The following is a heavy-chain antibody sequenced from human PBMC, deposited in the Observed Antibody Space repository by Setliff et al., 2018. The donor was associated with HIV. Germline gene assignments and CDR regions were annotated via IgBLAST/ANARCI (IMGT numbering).Heavy chain of an antibody. CDR3: ARGSDYIWGNYRFPFDY. J-gene: IGHJ4*02. V-gene: IGHV4-34*01. CDR2: INHSGST. D-gene: IGHD3-16*02. Sequence: PSETLSLTCAVYGGSFSGYFWSWVRQPPGKGLEWIGEINHSGSTYYNPSLKSRVTMSVDTSKNQFSLKLTSVTAADTAVYYCARGSDYIWGNYRFPFDYWGQGTLVTVSS. CDR1: GGSFSGYF.